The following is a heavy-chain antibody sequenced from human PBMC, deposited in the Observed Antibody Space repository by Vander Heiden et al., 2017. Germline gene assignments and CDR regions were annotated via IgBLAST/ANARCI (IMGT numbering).Heavy chain of an antibody. V-gene: IGHV4-39*01. CDR2: IYYSGST. Sequence: QLQLQESGPGLVKPSETLSLSCTVSGGSISSSSYYWGWIRPSPGKGLEWIGSIYYSGSTYYNPSLKSRVTISVDTSKNQFSLKLSSVTAADTAVYYCARRGGSGSYSDYWGQGTLVTVSS. D-gene: IGHD1-26*01. J-gene: IGHJ4*02. CDR3: ARRGGSGSYSDY. CDR1: GGSISSSSYY.